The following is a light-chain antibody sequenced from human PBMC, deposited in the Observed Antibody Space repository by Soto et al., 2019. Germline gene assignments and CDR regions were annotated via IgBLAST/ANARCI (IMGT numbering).Light chain of an antibody. CDR3: QQYNSYPIT. CDR2: KAS. V-gene: IGKV1-5*03. Sequence: DIQMTQSPSTRAASGGCRFTITCRASQSISSWLAWYQQKPGKAPKLLIYKASSLESGVPSRFSGSGSGTEFTLTISSLQPDDFATYYCQQYNSYPITFGQGTRREIK. CDR1: QSISSW. J-gene: IGKJ5*01.